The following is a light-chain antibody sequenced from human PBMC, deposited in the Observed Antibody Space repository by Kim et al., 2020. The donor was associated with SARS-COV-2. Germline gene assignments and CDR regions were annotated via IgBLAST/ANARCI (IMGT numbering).Light chain of an antibody. Sequence: EIVLTQSPATLSLSPGERATLSCRASQSVSSYLAWYQQKPGQAPRLLIYDASNRATGIPARFSGSGSGTDFTLTISSLEPEDFAVYYCQKNSNWLTVGGGTKVDIK. CDR1: QSVSSY. V-gene: IGKV3-11*01. CDR2: DAS. CDR3: QKNSNWLT. J-gene: IGKJ4*01.